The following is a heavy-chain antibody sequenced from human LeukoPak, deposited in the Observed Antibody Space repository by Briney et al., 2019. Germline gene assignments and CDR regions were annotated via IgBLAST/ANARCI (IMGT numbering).Heavy chain of an antibody. CDR1: GFTFSSYV. CDR2: ISSSGDST. D-gene: IGHD6-19*01. V-gene: IGHV3-23*01. Sequence: GGSLRLSCAASGFTFSSYVMSWVRQAPGKGPEWVSDISSSGDSTYYADSVKGRFTISRDNSKNTLYLQMSSLRAEDTALYYCAKDVGSGWAAFDYWGQGALVTVSS. CDR3: AKDVGSGWAAFDY. J-gene: IGHJ4*02.